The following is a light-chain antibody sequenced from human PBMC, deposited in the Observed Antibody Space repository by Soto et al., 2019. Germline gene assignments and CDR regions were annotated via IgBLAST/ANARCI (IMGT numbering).Light chain of an antibody. CDR2: GVS. J-gene: IGLJ2*01. CDR1: SSDVGGYNY. Sequence: QSALTQPASVSGSPGQSITISCTGTSSDVGGYNYVSWYQQHPAKAPKLIIYGVSNRPSGVSNHFSGSKSGNTASLTISGLQAEDEADYYCSSYTVSSTVVFGGGTKLTVL. CDR3: SSYTVSSTVV. V-gene: IGLV2-14*01.